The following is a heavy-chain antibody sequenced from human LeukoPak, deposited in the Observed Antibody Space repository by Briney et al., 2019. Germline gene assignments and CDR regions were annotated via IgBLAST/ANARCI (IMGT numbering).Heavy chain of an antibody. CDR2: IYYSGST. J-gene: IGHJ3*02. V-gene: IGHV4-39*06. D-gene: IGHD6-13*01. CDR1: GGSISSSSYY. Sequence: SETLSLTCPVSGGSISSSSYYWGWIRQPPGKGLEWIGSIYYSGSTYYNPSLKSRVTISVDTSKNQFPLKLSSVTAADTAVYYCARDPGPYSSSWYGDAFDIWGQGTMVTVSS. CDR3: ARDPGPYSSSWYGDAFDI.